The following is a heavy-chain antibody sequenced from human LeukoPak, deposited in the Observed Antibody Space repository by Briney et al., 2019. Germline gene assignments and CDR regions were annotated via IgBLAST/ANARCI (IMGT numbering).Heavy chain of an antibody. CDR2: IYPSDSDT. CDR1: GYSFTHYW. V-gene: IGHV5-51*01. CDR3: ARRIQLWSPFDY. Sequence: GESLKISCEGSGYSFTHYWIAWVRQMPGKGLEWMGIIYPSDSDTRYSPSFQGQVTISADKSISTAYLQWSSLKASDTAMYYCARRIQLWSPFDYWGQGTLVTVSS. D-gene: IGHD5-18*01. J-gene: IGHJ4*02.